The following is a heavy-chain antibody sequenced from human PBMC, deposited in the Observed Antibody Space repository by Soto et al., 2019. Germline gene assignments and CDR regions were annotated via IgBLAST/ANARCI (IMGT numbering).Heavy chain of an antibody. Sequence: EVQLVESGGGLVQPGGSLRLSCAASGFTFSSYSMNWVRQAPGKGLEWVSYISSSSSAIFYSDSVKGRFTISRDNAKNSLYLQMSSLRAEDTAVYYCARDWDSSGRYNWFDPWGQGTLVTVSS. CDR3: ARDWDSSGRYNWFDP. CDR2: ISSSSSAI. J-gene: IGHJ5*02. D-gene: IGHD6-19*01. CDR1: GFTFSSYS. V-gene: IGHV3-48*01.